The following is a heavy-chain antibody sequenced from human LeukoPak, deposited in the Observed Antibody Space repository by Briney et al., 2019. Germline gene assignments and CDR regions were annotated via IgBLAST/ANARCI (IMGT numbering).Heavy chain of an antibody. J-gene: IGHJ4*02. CDR1: GFTFSNYA. V-gene: IGHV3-23*01. CDR2: ISGSGVST. D-gene: IGHD5-24*01. Sequence: GGSLRLSCAASGFTFSNYAMSWVRQAPGRGLAWVSAISGSGVSTYYADSVKGRFTISRDNSKNTLYLQMNSLRAEDTAVYYCAKDRGLYYFDYWGQGTLVTVSS. CDR3: AKDRGLYYFDY.